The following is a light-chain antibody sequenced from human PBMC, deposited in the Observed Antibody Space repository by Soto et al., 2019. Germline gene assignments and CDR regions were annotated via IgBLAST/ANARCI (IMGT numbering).Light chain of an antibody. J-gene: IGKJ4*01. Sequence: EILLTQSPATLSSFPCERITLSCRASQAVNTRLAWYQHRPGQAPRLLIYLASNRAAGVPARFSGSGSGAEFTLTITSLQPASVACYYRYHYSATPGTLGGGTK. CDR2: LAS. CDR3: YHYSATPGT. CDR1: QAVNTR. V-gene: IGKV3D-11*01.